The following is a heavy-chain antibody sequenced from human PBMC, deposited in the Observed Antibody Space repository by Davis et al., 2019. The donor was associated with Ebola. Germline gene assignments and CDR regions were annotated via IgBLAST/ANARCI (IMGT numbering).Heavy chain of an antibody. CDR2: IYSGGST. CDR3: ARQLLWFGPPPSWYFDY. D-gene: IGHD3-10*01. Sequence: GGSLRLSCAASWFTVSSNYMSWVRQAPGKGLEWVSVIYSGGSTYYADSVKGRFTISRDNSKNTLYLQMNSLRAEDTAVYYCARQLLWFGPPPSWYFDYWGQGTLVTVSS. V-gene: IGHV3-53*01. CDR1: WFTVSSNY. J-gene: IGHJ4*02.